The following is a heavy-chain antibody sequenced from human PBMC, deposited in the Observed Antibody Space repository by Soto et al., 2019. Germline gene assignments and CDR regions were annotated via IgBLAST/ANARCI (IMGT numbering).Heavy chain of an antibody. CDR2: ISSSSSTI. J-gene: IGHJ4*02. D-gene: IGHD2-15*01. Sequence: GGSLRLSCAASGFTFSSYSMNLVRQAPGKGLEWVSYISSSSSTIYYADSVKGRFTISRDNAKNSLYLQMNSLRAEDTAVYYCARAYCSGGSCYPFPGYWGQGTLVTVSS. CDR1: GFTFSSYS. V-gene: IGHV3-48*01. CDR3: ARAYCSGGSCYPFPGY.